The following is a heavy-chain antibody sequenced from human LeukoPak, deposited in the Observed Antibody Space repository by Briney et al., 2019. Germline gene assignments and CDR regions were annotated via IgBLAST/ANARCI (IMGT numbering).Heavy chain of an antibody. Sequence: SETLSLTCTVSGASISSYYWSWIRQPPGKGLEWVGYIYNSGSTNYNPTLKSRVTISVDTSKNQFSLKLSSVTAADTAVYYCARVISVRYCSSASCYPDSWGQGTLVTVSS. J-gene: IGHJ4*02. CDR3: ARVISVRYCSSASCYPDS. CDR2: IYNSGST. D-gene: IGHD2-2*01. CDR1: GASISSYY. V-gene: IGHV4-59*01.